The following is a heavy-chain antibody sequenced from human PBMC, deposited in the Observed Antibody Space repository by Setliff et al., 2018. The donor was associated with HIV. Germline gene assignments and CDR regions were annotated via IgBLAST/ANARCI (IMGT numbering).Heavy chain of an antibody. Sequence: LSLSCTTSGFNFGDYGMSWVRQAPGKGLEWVSFIGNKDYGETTEYAASVKGRFTISRDDSNSIAYLQMSSLTTEDTAVYYCGVGAFEGHSYGWVERYFDYWGQGTLVTVSS. J-gene: IGHJ4*02. V-gene: IGHV3-49*04. CDR1: GFNFGDYG. D-gene: IGHD5-18*01. CDR3: GVGAFEGHSYGWVERYFDY. CDR2: IGNKDYGETT.